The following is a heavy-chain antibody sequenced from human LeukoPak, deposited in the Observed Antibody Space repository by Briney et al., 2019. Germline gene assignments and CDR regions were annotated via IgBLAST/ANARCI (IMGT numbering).Heavy chain of an antibody. Sequence: QAGGSLRLSCEASGFAFSSYWASWVRQAPGKGLEWVANINQDGNSQNYVDSVRGRFTISKDNAKNSVYLQMNSLRAEDTAVYYCARSLWPEDYWGQGILVTASS. J-gene: IGHJ4*02. CDR1: GFAFSSYW. D-gene: IGHD2-21*01. V-gene: IGHV3-7*01. CDR3: ARSLWPEDY. CDR2: INQDGNSQ.